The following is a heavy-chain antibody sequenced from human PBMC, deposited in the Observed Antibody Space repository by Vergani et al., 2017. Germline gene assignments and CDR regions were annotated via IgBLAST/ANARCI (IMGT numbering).Heavy chain of an antibody. J-gene: IGHJ5*02. D-gene: IGHD3-10*01. V-gene: IGHV6-1*01. CDR2: TYYRSKWYN. Sequence: QVQLQQSGPGLVKPSQTLLLTCAISGDSVSSNSAAWNWIRQSPSRGLEWLGRTYYRSKWYNDYAVSVKSRITINPDTSKNQFSLQLNSVTPEDTAVYYCARAXMVRGASGHNWFDPWGQGTLVTVSS. CDR3: ARAXMVRGASGHNWFDP. CDR1: GDSVSSNSAA.